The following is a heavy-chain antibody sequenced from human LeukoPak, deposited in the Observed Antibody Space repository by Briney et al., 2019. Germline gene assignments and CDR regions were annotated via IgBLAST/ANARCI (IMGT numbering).Heavy chain of an antibody. V-gene: IGHV4-39*01. CDR2: IYYSGST. CDR3: ARHPFNYYYYMDV. CDR1: GGSISSNNYY. Sequence: SETLSLTCTVSGGSISSNNYYWGWLRQPPGMGLEWIATIYYSGSTYYNPSLKSRVTISVDTSKNQFSLKLSSVTAADTAVYYCARHPFNYYYYMDVWGKGTTVTVPS. J-gene: IGHJ6*03.